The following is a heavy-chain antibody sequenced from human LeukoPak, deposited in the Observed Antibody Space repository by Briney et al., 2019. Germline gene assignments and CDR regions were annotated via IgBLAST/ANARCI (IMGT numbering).Heavy chain of an antibody. V-gene: IGHV3-9*01. CDR3: AKDGRWLQLEYYFDY. D-gene: IGHD5-24*01. Sequence: GGSLRLSCAASGFPLSSNYMSWVRQAPGKGLAWVSTIGWNSGSIGYADSVKGRFTISRDNAKNSLYLQMNSLRAEDTAFYYCAKDGRWLQLEYYFDYWGQGTLVTVSS. CDR2: IGWNSGSI. J-gene: IGHJ4*02. CDR1: GFPLSSNY.